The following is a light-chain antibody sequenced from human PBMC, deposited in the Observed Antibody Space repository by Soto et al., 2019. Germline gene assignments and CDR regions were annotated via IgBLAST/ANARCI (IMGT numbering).Light chain of an antibody. CDR2: MAS. CDR3: KHYTSYSEA. J-gene: IGKJ1*01. V-gene: IGKV1-5*03. CDR1: QTIGCV. Sequence: DIQMTQSPSTLSVSVGDRVTITGRASQTIGCVLAWYQQKPGKAHKHLLYMASTVKIGVQSRFSGSESGIEFLLSISSLQHDDFATYYCKHYTSYSEAFGQGTKVDI.